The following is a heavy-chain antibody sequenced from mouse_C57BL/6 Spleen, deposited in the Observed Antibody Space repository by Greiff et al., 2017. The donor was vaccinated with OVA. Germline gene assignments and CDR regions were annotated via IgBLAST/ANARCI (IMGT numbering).Heavy chain of an antibody. J-gene: IGHJ2*01. CDR3: ARFNYSNYGYFDY. D-gene: IGHD2-5*01. V-gene: IGHV1-64*01. CDR2: IHPNSGST. Sequence: VKLQQPGAELVKPGASVKLSCKASGYTFTSYWMHWVKQRPGQGLEWIGMIHPNSGSTNYNEKFKSKATLTVDKSSSTAYMQLSSLTSEDSAVYYCARFNYSNYGYFDYWGQGTTLTVSS. CDR1: GYTFTSYW.